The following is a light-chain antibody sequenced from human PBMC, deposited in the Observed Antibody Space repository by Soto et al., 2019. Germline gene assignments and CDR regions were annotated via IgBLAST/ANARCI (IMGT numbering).Light chain of an antibody. Sequence: EIVLTQSPGTLSLSPGERATLSCRASQSVSSSLAWYQQKPGQAPRLLIYGVSNRATGIPDRFSGSGSGTDFTLTISRLEPEDFAVYHCQQYGTSPTFGPGTKVDI. CDR2: GVS. V-gene: IGKV3-20*01. J-gene: IGKJ3*01. CDR3: QQYGTSPT. CDR1: QSVSSS.